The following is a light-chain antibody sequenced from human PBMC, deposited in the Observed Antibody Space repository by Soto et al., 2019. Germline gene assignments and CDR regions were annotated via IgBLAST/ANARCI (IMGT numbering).Light chain of an antibody. J-gene: IGKJ5*01. CDR3: QQYNSYS. V-gene: IGKV1-5*01. CDR2: DIS. CDR1: QSISDW. Sequence: DIQMTQSPSTLSASVGDRVTITCRASQSISDWLAWYQQKPGKAPKLLIYDISNLEIGVPSRFSGSGSGTEFTLTISGLQPDDFATYYCQQYNSYSFGQGTRLEIK.